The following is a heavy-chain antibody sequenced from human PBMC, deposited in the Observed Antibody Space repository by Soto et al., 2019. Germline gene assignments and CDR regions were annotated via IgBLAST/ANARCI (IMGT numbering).Heavy chain of an antibody. Sequence: QVQLVESGGGVVQPGRSLRLSCAASGFTFSSYGMHWVRQAPGKGLEWVAVISYDGSNKYYADSVKGRFTISRDNSKNTLYLQMNSLRAEDTAVYYCAKDDDVLMVYAFGFDYWGQGTLVTVSS. V-gene: IGHV3-30*18. J-gene: IGHJ4*02. CDR1: GFTFSSYG. CDR3: AKDDDVLMVYAFGFDY. D-gene: IGHD2-8*01. CDR2: ISYDGSNK.